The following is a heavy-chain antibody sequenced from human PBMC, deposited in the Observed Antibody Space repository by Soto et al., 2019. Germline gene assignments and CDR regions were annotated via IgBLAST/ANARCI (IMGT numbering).Heavy chain of an antibody. CDR3: VEGYCSGGTCWQYFQH. Sequence: EVQLVQSGAEVKKPGESLKISCKGSGYSFASYWIGWVRQMPGKGLEWMGIIYVGDSDTRYSPSFQGQVAISADKSISNAYLQWSSLKASDTAIYYCVEGYCSGGTCWQYFQHWGQGTLVSVSS. J-gene: IGHJ1*01. V-gene: IGHV5-51*03. D-gene: IGHD2-15*01. CDR1: GYSFASYW. CDR2: IYVGDSDT.